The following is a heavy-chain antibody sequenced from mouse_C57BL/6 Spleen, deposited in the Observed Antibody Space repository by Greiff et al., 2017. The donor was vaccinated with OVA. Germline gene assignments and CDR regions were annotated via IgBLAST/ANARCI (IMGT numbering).Heavy chain of an antibody. Sequence: QVQLQQSGAELVRPGASVTLSCKASGYTFTDYEMHWVKQTPVHGLEWIGAIDPETGGTAYNQKFKGKAILTAAKSSRTAYMELRSLTSEDSAVYYCTRGGYYYGSSYGYFDVWGTGTTVTVSS. CDR3: TRGGYYYGSSYGYFDV. V-gene: IGHV1-15*01. J-gene: IGHJ1*03. CDR2: IDPETGGT. CDR1: GYTFTDYE. D-gene: IGHD1-1*01.